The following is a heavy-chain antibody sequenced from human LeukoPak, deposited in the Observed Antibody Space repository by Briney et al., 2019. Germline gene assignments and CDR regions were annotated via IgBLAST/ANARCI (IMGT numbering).Heavy chain of an antibody. J-gene: IGHJ4*02. CDR3: ARVLGGYSSGWYAFDY. D-gene: IGHD6-19*01. Sequence: GESLKISCKGSGYRFTSNWVAWVRQMPGKGLEWMGIIYPGDSDTRYSPSFQGQVTISADKSISTAYLQWGSLKASDTAMFYCARVLGGYSSGWYAFDYWGRGTLVTVSS. CDR1: GYRFTSNW. V-gene: IGHV5-51*01. CDR2: IYPGDSDT.